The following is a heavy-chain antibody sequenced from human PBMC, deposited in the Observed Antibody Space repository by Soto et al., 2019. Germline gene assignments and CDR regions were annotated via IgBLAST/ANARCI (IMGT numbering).Heavy chain of an antibody. CDR2: FDPEDGET. V-gene: IGHV1-24*01. Sequence: VASVKVSFKVSGYTLTELSTHWLRQAPGKGLEWMGGFDPEDGETIYAQKFQGRVTMTEDTSTDTAYMELSSLRSEDTAVYYCATEMYRSFDIWGQGTMVTVS. CDR3: ATEMYRSFDI. J-gene: IGHJ3*02. CDR1: GYTLTELS. D-gene: IGHD2-8*01.